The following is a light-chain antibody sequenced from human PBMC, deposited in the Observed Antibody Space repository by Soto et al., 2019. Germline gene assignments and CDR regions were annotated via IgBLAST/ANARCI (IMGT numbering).Light chain of an antibody. CDR3: QSYDSGLSGSV. CDR1: SSNIGALYD. V-gene: IGLV1-40*01. Sequence: QSVLTQPPSVSGAPGQRVTISCTGSSSNIGALYDVHWYKQLPGAAPQLLIYGNINRPSGVPDRFSGSKSGTSASLAITGLRAEDEADYYCQSYDSGLSGSVFGTGTKLTV. J-gene: IGLJ1*01. CDR2: GNI.